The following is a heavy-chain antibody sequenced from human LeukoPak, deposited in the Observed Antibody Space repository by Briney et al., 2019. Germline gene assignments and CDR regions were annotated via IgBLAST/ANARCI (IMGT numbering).Heavy chain of an antibody. V-gene: IGHV4-38-2*01. CDR3: ARHACSSTSCYGYYYYYYMDV. J-gene: IGHJ6*03. Sequence: SETLSLTCAVSGYSIRSGYYWAWIRQPPGKDLEWIGSIYNSGSTYYNPSLKSRVTISLDTSKNQFSLKLSSVTAADTAVYYCARHACSSTSCYGYYYYYYMDVWGKGTTVTVSS. CDR1: GYSIRSGYY. CDR2: IYNSGST. D-gene: IGHD2-2*01.